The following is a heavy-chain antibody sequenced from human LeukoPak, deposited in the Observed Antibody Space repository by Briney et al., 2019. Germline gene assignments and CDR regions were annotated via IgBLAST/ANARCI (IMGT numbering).Heavy chain of an antibody. CDR3: VRDGAHWDLDY. V-gene: IGHV3-7*01. CDR2: IKQDGSEK. J-gene: IGHJ4*02. CDR1: GFTFGSYW. Sequence: GGSLRLSCAASGFTFGSYWMSWVRQAPGKGLEWVANIKQDGSEKYYVDSVKGRFTISRDNSKNTVHLQMNSLRAEDTAMYYCVRDGAHWDLDYWGQGTLVTVSS. D-gene: IGHD7-27*01.